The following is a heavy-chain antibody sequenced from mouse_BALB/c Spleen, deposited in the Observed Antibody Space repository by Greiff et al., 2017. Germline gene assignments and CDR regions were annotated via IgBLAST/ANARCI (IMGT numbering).Heavy chain of an antibody. Sequence: DVMLVESGGGLVKPGGSLKLSCAASGFTFSSYAMSWVRQTPEKRLEWVATISSGGSYTYYPDSVKGRFTISRDNAKNTLYLQMSSLRSEDTAMYYCARRGYDYDGNYAMDYWGQGTSVTVSS. CDR3: ARRGYDYDGNYAMDY. CDR1: GFTFSSYA. V-gene: IGHV5-9-1*01. J-gene: IGHJ4*01. CDR2: ISSGGSYT. D-gene: IGHD2-4*01.